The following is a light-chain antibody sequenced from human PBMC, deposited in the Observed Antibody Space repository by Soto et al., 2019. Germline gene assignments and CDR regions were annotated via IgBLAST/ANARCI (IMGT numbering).Light chain of an antibody. CDR1: QSVSSN. V-gene: IGKV3-15*01. J-gene: IGKJ4*01. CDR2: GAS. Sequence: EIVMTQSPATLSVSPGERATLSCRASQSVSSNLAWYQQKPGQAPRLLIYGASTRATGIPARFSGSGSGTEFTLPLSILLSEDFGFYTCKQYNNWPPPLSFGGGTKVEI. CDR3: KQYNNWPPPLS.